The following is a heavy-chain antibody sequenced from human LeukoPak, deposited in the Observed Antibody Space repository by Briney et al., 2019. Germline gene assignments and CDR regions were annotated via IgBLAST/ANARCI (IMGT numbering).Heavy chain of an antibody. CDR3: ARLDLSDAGYYYGTDV. Sequence: SQTLSLTCTVSGGSISSGGYYWSWIRQHPGKGLEWIGYIYYSGSTYYNPSLKSRVTISVDTSKNQFSLKLSSVTAADTAVYYCARLDLSDAGYYYGTDVWGQGTTVTVSS. CDR1: GGSISSGGYY. V-gene: IGHV4-31*03. J-gene: IGHJ6*02. D-gene: IGHD3-16*01. CDR2: IYYSGST.